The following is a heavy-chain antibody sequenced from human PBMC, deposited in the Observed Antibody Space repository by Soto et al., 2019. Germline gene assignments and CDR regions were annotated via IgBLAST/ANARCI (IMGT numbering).Heavy chain of an antibody. D-gene: IGHD6-13*01. CDR2: VFGSGGT. J-gene: IGHJ4*02. CDR3: ATAAESAPGLFDS. V-gene: IGHV4-4*07. CDR1: HASISNYF. Sequence: TCTVSHASISNYFWNWIRQPAGKGLEWIGRVFGSGGTHYNPSLKSRVTISKDTSKNSFSLKLTSVTAADTAMYFCATAAESAPGLFDSWGQGTLVTVSS.